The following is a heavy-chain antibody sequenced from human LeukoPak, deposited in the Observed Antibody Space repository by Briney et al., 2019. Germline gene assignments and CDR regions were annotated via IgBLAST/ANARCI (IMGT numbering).Heavy chain of an antibody. CDR3: ARRYDSSGYYYDY. J-gene: IGHJ4*02. D-gene: IGHD3-22*01. CDR1: GYSFTSYW. Sequence: GESLKISCKGSGYSFTSYWIGWLRQMPGKGLEWMGLIYPSDSDTRYSPSFQGQVTISADKSISTAYLQWSSLKASDTAMYYCARRYDSSGYYYDYWGQGTLVTVSS. V-gene: IGHV5-51*01. CDR2: IYPSDSDT.